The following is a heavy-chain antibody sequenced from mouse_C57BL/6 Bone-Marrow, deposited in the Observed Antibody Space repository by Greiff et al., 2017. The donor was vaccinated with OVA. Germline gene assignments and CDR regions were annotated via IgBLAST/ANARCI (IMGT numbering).Heavy chain of an antibody. V-gene: IGHV1-4*01. Sequence: QVQLKESGAELARPGASVKMSCKASGYTFTSYTMHWVKQRPGQGLEWIGYFNPSSGYTKYNQKFKDKATLTTDKSSSTAYMQLGSLTSEDSAVYYCARDYYSIYYAMDYWGQGTSVTVSS. CDR2: FNPSSGYT. J-gene: IGHJ4*01. D-gene: IGHD2-5*01. CDR1: GYTFTSYT. CDR3: ARDYYSIYYAMDY.